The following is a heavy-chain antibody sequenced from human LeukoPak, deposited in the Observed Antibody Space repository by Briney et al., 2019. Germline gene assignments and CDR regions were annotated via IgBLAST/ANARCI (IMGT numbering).Heavy chain of an antibody. CDR1: GGTFSRYA. D-gene: IGHD5-18*01. Sequence: GSSVKVSCKASGGTFSRYAISWVRQSPGQRLEWMGGITPIFGTANYAQKFQGRVTITADESTSTAYMELSSLRSEDTAVYYCATGGYSYAYFDYWGQGTLVTVSS. V-gene: IGHV1-69*01. CDR3: ATGGYSYAYFDY. J-gene: IGHJ4*02. CDR2: ITPIFGTA.